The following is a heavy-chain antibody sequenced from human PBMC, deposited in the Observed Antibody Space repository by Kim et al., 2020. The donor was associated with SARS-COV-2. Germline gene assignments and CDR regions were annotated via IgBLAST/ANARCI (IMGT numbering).Heavy chain of an antibody. CDR2: ISSSGNIM. J-gene: IGHJ4*01. V-gene: IGHV3-11*01. Sequence: GGSLRLSCAASGFTFSDDYMSWIRQAPGKGLEWVEHISSSGNIMKKDDAATGRVTVTSDSDKYNITLYMQMQSVENEDIAFCECATVLTDSYRYGGQYY. CDR3: ATVLTDSYRYGGQYY. D-gene: IGHD3-22*01. CDR1: GFTFSDDY.